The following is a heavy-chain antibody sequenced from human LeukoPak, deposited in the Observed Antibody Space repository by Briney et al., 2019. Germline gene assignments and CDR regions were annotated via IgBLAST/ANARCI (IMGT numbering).Heavy chain of an antibody. CDR3: ARESPLGRNWNYVYAFDI. D-gene: IGHD1-7*01. CDR2: IKQDGSEK. Sequence: PGGSLRLSCAASGFTFSSYWMSWVRQAPGKGLEWVANIKQDGSEKYYVDSVKGRFTISRDNAKNSLYLQMNSLRAEDTAVYYCARESPLGRNWNYVYAFDIWGQGTMVTVSS. J-gene: IGHJ3*02. V-gene: IGHV3-7*01. CDR1: GFTFSSYW.